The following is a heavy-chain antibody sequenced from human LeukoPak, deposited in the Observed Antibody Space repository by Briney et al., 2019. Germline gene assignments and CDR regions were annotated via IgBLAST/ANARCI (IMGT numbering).Heavy chain of an antibody. Sequence: ASVKVSCKASGYTFTGYYMHWVRQAPGQGLEWMGWINPNSGGTNYAQKFQGRVTMTRDTSISTAHMELSRLRPDDTAVYYCARDRITIFGVVPYYWGQGTLVTVSS. CDR1: GYTFTGYY. CDR3: ARDRITIFGVVPYY. J-gene: IGHJ4*02. CDR2: INPNSGGT. V-gene: IGHV1-2*02. D-gene: IGHD3-3*01.